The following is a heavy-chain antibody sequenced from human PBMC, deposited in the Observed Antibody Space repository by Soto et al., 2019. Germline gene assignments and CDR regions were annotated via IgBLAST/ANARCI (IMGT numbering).Heavy chain of an antibody. J-gene: IGHJ4*02. Sequence: QVQLQESGPGLVKPSETLSLTCTVSGGSISSYYWSWIRQPPGKGLEWIGYIYYSGSTNYNPSLKSRVXXSXDXXKNQFSLKLSSVTAADTAVYYCARLNTYSSSVREYWGQGTLVTVSS. CDR1: GGSISSYY. CDR3: ARLNTYSSSVREY. D-gene: IGHD6-13*01. V-gene: IGHV4-59*08. CDR2: IYYSGST.